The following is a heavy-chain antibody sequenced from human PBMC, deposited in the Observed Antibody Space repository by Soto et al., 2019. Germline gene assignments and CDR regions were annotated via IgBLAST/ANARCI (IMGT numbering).Heavy chain of an antibody. CDR1: GFTFSSYA. CDR3: AKAPLFDFRSGMALDY. V-gene: IGHV3-23*01. J-gene: IGHJ4*02. D-gene: IGHD3-3*01. Sequence: EVQLLESGGGLVQPGGSLRLSCAASGFTFSSYAMSWVRQAPGKGLEWVSAISGSGGSTYYADSVKGRFTISRDNSKNTLYLQMNSLRAEDTAVYYCAKAPLFDFRSGMALDYWGQGTLVTVSS. CDR2: ISGSGGST.